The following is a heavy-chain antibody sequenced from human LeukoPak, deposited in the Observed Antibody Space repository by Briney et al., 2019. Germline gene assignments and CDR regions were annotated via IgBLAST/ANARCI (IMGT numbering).Heavy chain of an antibody. V-gene: IGHV3-7*01. Sequence: GGALRLSCAASGFTFSTYWMSWVRQAPGKGLEWVANKKQDGSEKYYVDSVKGRFTISRDNAKNSLYLQMDSLRAEDTAVYYCARETYYYMDVWGKGTTVTVYS. CDR1: GFTFSTYW. J-gene: IGHJ6*03. CDR3: ARETYYYMDV. CDR2: KKQDGSEK.